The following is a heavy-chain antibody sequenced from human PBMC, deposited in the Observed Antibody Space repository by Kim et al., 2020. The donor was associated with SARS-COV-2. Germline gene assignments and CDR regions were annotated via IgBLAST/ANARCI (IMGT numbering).Heavy chain of an antibody. D-gene: IGHD6-19*01. CDR1: GFTFSSYW. V-gene: IGHV3-7*03. Sequence: GGSLRLSCAASGFTFSSYWMSWVRQAPGNGLEWVANIKQDGSEKYYVDSVKCRFTISRDNAKNSLYLQMNCLRAEDTAVYYCAREPDSSGWYFDLWGRGTLATASS. CDR2: IKQDGSEK. CDR3: AREPDSSGWYFDL. J-gene: IGHJ2*01.